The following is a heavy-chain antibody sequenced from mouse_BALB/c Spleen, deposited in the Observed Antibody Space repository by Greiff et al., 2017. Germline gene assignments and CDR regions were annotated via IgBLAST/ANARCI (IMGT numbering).Heavy chain of an antibody. CDR3: ASYDGYYGLYAMDY. J-gene: IGHJ4*01. D-gene: IGHD2-3*01. Sequence: VHVKQSGAELVRPGALVKLSCKASGFNIKDYYMHWVKQRPEQGLEWIGWIDPENGNTIYDPKFQGKASITADTSSNTAYLQLSSLTSEDTAVYYCASYDGYYGLYAMDYWGQGTSVTVSS. CDR2: IDPENGNT. V-gene: IGHV14-1*02. CDR1: GFNIKDYY.